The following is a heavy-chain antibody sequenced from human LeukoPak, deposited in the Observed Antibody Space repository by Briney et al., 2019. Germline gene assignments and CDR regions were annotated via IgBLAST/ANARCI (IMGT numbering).Heavy chain of an antibody. CDR3: AKDSLPSYYDTSVYYYFDY. D-gene: IGHD3-22*01. J-gene: IGHJ4*02. Sequence: PGGSLRLSCAASGFTFSNYGMHWVRQAPDKGLEWVAFIRYDGSNEYYADSVKGRFTISRDNSKNTLHLQMNSLRAEDTAVYYCAKDSLPSYYDTSVYYYFDYWGQGTLVTVSS. CDR2: IRYDGSNE. V-gene: IGHV3-30*02. CDR1: GFTFSNYG.